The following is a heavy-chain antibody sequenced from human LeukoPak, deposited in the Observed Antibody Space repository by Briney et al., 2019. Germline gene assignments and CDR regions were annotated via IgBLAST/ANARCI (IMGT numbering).Heavy chain of an antibody. Sequence: SETLSLTCTVSGGSISSYYWSWIRQPPGKGLEWIGYIYYSGSTNYNPSLKSRVTISVDTSKNQFSLKLSSVTAADTAVYYCARDSGTTGEVKFDPWGQGTLVTVSS. V-gene: IGHV4-59*01. J-gene: IGHJ5*02. D-gene: IGHD3-10*01. CDR2: IYYSGST. CDR1: GGSISSYY. CDR3: ARDSGTTGEVKFDP.